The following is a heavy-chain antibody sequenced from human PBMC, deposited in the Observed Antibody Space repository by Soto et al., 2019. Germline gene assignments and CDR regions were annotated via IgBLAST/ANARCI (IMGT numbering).Heavy chain of an antibody. CDR3: GGGRWGPLWWVWFDP. J-gene: IGHJ5*02. CDR1: GGSFSGYY. D-gene: IGHD2-21*02. V-gene: IGHV4-34*01. Sequence: QVQLQQWGAGLLKPSETLSLTCAVYGGSFSGYYWSWIRQPPGKGLEWIGEINHSGSTNYNPSLKSRVTHTGDHVKDQVSLELRSVAGGDTAVYYCGGGRWGPLWWVWFDPWGQGTLVTVSS. CDR2: INHSGST.